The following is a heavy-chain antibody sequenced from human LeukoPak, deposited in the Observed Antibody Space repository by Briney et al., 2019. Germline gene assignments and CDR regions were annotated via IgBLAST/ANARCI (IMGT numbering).Heavy chain of an antibody. CDR3: ARVRQTLGPTGAFDI. J-gene: IGHJ3*02. Sequence: XXPGXXXEWMGXINPNSGGTNYARKFQGRVTITRDTSITTAYMEVSRLTSDDTAMYSCARVRQTLGPTGAFDIWGQGTMVTVSS. D-gene: IGHD1-1*01. CDR2: INPNSGGT. V-gene: IGHV1-2*02.